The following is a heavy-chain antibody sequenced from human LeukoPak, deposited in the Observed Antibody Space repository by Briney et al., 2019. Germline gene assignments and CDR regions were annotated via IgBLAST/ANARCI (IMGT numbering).Heavy chain of an antibody. Sequence: SETLSLTCSVSGGSVTSYYWSWIRQPPGKGLEWIGSIYYSGTTNYNPSLTGRVTISVDTSKNQFSLNLTSVTTADTAVYYCARVSCSSTSCPRRDALDVWGQGTMVTVSS. J-gene: IGHJ3*01. CDR3: ARVSCSSTSCPRRDALDV. V-gene: IGHV4-59*02. D-gene: IGHD2-2*01. CDR2: IYYSGTT. CDR1: GGSVTSYY.